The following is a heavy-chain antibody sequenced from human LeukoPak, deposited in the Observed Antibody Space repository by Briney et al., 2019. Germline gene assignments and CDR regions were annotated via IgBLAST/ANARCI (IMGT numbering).Heavy chain of an antibody. D-gene: IGHD5-18*01. Sequence: GSLRLSCAASGFTFSSYAMNWVRQAPGKGLEWVSAISGSGDSTYYADSVKGRFTVSRDNSKNTLYLHLSSLRAEDTAVYYCAKRGYNYGFFDYWGQGTLVTVSS. CDR1: GFTFSSYA. V-gene: IGHV3-23*01. J-gene: IGHJ4*02. CDR3: AKRGYNYGFFDY. CDR2: ISGSGDST.